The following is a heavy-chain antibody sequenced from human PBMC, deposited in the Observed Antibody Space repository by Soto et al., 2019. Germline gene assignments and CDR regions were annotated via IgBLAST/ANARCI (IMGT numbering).Heavy chain of an antibody. CDR2: IYTDERT. CDR1: GCIVSTSF. D-gene: IGHD1-1*01. Sequence: GGSLRLSWAASGCIVSTSFVMWVRKAPGKGLEWVSLIYTDERTFYGDSVKGRFTISRDNSKNTVFLQMSSLRAEDTAVYFCARDPATTPDQAMDVWGQGTTV. V-gene: IGHV3-53*01. CDR3: ARDPATTPDQAMDV. J-gene: IGHJ6*02.